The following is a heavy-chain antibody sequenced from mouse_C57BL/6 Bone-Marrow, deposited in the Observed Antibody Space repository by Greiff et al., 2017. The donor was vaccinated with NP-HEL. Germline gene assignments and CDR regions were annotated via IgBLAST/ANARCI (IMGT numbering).Heavy chain of an antibody. CDR3: ARRTGTDWFAY. V-gene: IGHV1-64*01. D-gene: IGHD4-1*01. CDR2: IHPNSGST. CDR1: GYTFTSYW. Sequence: VQLQQPGAELVKPGASVKLSCKASGYTFTSYWMHWVKQRPGQGLEWIGMIHPNSGSTNYNEKFKSKATLTVDKSSSTAYMQLSSLTSEDSAVYYCARRTGTDWFAYWGQGTLVTVSA. J-gene: IGHJ3*01.